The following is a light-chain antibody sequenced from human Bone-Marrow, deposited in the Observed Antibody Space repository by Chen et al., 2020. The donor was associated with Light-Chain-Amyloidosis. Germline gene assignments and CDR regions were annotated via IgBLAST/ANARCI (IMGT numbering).Light chain of an antibody. CDR2: EVT. CDR1: SGDVGGYHP. CDR3: CSSAGSNTWV. V-gene: IGLV2-8*01. J-gene: IGLJ3*02. Sequence: QSALTQPPSAAGSPGQSVTIPCTGTSGDVGGYHPVSWYQQYPGKAPKLILYEVTKRPSGVPDRFSGSKSGNTASLTVSGLQADDEADYYCCSSAGSNTWVFGGGTKVTVL.